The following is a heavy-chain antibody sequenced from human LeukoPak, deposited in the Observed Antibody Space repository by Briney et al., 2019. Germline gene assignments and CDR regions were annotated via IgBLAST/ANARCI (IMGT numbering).Heavy chain of an antibody. V-gene: IGHV4-39*07. Sequence: SETLSLTCTVSGGSISSSSYYWGWIRQPPGKGLEWIGSIYYSGSTYYNPSLKSRVTISVDTSKNQFSLKLTSVTAADSAVYYCARGGDYYYYYMDVWGKGTTVTISS. CDR3: ARGGDYYYYYMDV. J-gene: IGHJ6*03. CDR2: IYYSGST. CDR1: GGSISSSSYY.